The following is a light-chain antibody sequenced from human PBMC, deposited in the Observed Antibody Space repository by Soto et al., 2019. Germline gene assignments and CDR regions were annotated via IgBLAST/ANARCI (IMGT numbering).Light chain of an antibody. CDR1: QAISNY. CDR2: AAS. J-gene: IGKJ5*01. V-gene: IGKV1-16*02. CDR3: QQYNSYPIT. Sequence: DIQMTQSPSSLSASVGDRVTITCRASQAISNYLAWFQQKPGKAPKSLIYAASNLQSGVPSKFSGSGSGTDFTLTISSLQPEDFATYSCQQYNSYPITFGQGPRLEIK.